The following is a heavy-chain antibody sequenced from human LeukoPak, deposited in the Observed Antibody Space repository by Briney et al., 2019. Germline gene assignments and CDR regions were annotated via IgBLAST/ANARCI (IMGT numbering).Heavy chain of an antibody. Sequence: GRSLRLSCAASGFTFSSYGMHWVRQAPGKGLEWVAVISYDGSNKYYADSMKGRFTISRDNSKNTLYLQMNSLRAEDTAVYYCAKDHIVVVVAATPDYWGQGTLVTVSS. D-gene: IGHD2-15*01. CDR3: AKDHIVVVVAATPDY. J-gene: IGHJ4*02. V-gene: IGHV3-30*18. CDR2: ISYDGSNK. CDR1: GFTFSSYG.